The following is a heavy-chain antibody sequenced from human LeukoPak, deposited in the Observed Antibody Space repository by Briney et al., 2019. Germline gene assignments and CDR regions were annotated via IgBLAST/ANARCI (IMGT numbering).Heavy chain of an antibody. V-gene: IGHV3-23*01. CDR3: AKVRTFFGSGIDF. CDR2: ISGSGGST. D-gene: IGHD3-10*01. J-gene: IGHJ4*02. Sequence: PGGSLRLSCAASGFTFSSYAMSWVRQAPGKGLGWVSHISGSGGSTYSADSVKGRFTISRDKSKNCLYLQMNSLRAEDTAINYCAKVRTFFGSGIDFWGQGTLVTASS. CDR1: GFTFSSYA.